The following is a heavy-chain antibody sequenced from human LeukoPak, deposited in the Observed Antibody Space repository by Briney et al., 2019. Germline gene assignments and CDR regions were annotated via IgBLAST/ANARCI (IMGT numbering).Heavy chain of an antibody. Sequence: PGRSLRLSCAASGFSFGSYGMHWVRQAPGKGLEWVAVIWYDGSNKYYADSVKGRFTISRDNSKNTLYLQMNSLRAEDTAVYYCARGTGPAYCGGDCYTPNAFDIWGQGTMVTVSS. V-gene: IGHV3-33*08. CDR3: ARGTGPAYCGGDCYTPNAFDI. D-gene: IGHD2-21*02. J-gene: IGHJ3*02. CDR2: IWYDGSNK. CDR1: GFSFGSYG.